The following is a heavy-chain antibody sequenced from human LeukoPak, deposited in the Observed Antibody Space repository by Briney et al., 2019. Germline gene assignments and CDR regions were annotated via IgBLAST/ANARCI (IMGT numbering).Heavy chain of an antibody. CDR2: ISSSGSTT. V-gene: IGHV3-11*04. J-gene: IGHJ4*02. CDR1: GFIFSDYY. Sequence: GGSLRLSCAAPGFIFSDYYMSWIRQPPGKGLEWVSYISSSGSTTYYADSVKGRFTISRDNAKNSLYLQMNSLRAEDTAVYYCARESGYSYGCFDYWGQGTLVTVSS. D-gene: IGHD5-18*01. CDR3: ARESGYSYGCFDY.